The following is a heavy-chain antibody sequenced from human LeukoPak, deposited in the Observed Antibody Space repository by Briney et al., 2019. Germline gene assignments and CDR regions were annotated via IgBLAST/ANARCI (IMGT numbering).Heavy chain of an antibody. D-gene: IGHD6-19*01. CDR2: ISGRSSYI. V-gene: IGHV3-21*01. Sequence: GGSLRLSCEGSGFTFSRYNMNWFRQAPGKGLERVPSISGRSSYIFYADSVKGRFTISRDNAKSSLYLQMNSLRAEDTAVYYCARDAQWLVPEGYYYYMDVWGKGTTVTVSS. J-gene: IGHJ6*03. CDR1: GFTFSRYN. CDR3: ARDAQWLVPEGYYYYMDV.